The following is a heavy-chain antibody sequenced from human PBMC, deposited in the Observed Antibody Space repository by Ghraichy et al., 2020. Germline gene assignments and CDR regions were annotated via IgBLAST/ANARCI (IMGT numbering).Heavy chain of an antibody. D-gene: IGHD6-25*01. CDR1: GFSLTTGGMS. J-gene: IGHJ4*02. V-gene: IGHV2-70*11. Sequence: SGPTPVKPTQTLTLTCTFSGFSLTTGGMSVSWIRQPPGKALEWLARIDWEDDKYYSPALKTRLTISMDTPRNQVVLTMTNMDTVDPATYYCARYPPYSGYDDWGQGTLVTVSS. CDR3: ARYPPYSGYDD. CDR2: IDWEDDK.